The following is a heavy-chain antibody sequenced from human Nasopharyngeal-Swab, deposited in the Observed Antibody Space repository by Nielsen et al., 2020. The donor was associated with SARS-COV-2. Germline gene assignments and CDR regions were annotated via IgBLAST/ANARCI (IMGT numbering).Heavy chain of an antibody. V-gene: IGHV3-11*01. J-gene: IGHJ6*02. CDR3: AKEINIFDYYFYTMDV. D-gene: IGHD3-3*02. CDR2: ISSSGSTI. CDR1: VFTFSDYY. Sequence: LSLTCAASVFTFSDYYMSWICQAPGKGLECVSYISSSGSTIYNADSVKGRFTISRDNAKNSLYLQMNSLRPEDTALYYCAKEINIFDYYFYTMDVWGQGTTVTVSS.